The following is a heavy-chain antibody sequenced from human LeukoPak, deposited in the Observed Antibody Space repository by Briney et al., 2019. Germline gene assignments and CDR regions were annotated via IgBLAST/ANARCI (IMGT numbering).Heavy chain of an antibody. J-gene: IGHJ5*02. CDR3: ARLVDFWSGSVRFDP. CDR1: GGSISSSSYY. V-gene: IGHV4-39*01. D-gene: IGHD3-3*01. CDR2: IYYSGST. Sequence: PSETLSLTCTVSGGSISSSSYYWGWIRQPPGKGLEWIGSIYYSGSTYYNPSLKSRVTISVDTSKNQFSLKLSSVTAADTAVYYCARLVDFWSGSVRFDPWGKGTLVTVSS.